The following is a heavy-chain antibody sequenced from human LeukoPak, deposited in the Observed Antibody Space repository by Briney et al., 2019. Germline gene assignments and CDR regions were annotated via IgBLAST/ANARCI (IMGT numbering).Heavy chain of an antibody. CDR2: IYYGGSN. V-gene: IGHV4-59*08. D-gene: IGHD2-21*01. CDR3: ARHWGGITSRAFDI. CDR1: GFTISSYY. Sequence: SETLSLTCTVSGFTISSYYWSWIRQPPGKGLEWIGYIYYGGSNNYHPSLKSRVTISVDTSKNQFSVKLSSVTAADTAVYYCARHWGGITSRAFDIWGQGTMVTVSS. J-gene: IGHJ3*02.